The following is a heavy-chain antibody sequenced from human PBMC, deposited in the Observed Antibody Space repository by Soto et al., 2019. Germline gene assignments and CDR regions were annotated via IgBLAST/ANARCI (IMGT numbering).Heavy chain of an antibody. J-gene: IGHJ6*02. D-gene: IGHD3-16*01. CDR1: GYSFTSYW. CDR3: ARRAHMSRRGETFSYYYYGMDV. Sequence: EVQLVQSGAEVKKPGESLRISCKGSGYSFTSYWISWVRQMPGKGLEWMGRIDPIDSYTNYSPSFQGHVTISADKSISTAYLQWSCLKSSDTAMYYCARRAHMSRRGETFSYYYYGMDVWGQGTTVTVSS. CDR2: IDPIDSYT. V-gene: IGHV5-10-1*01.